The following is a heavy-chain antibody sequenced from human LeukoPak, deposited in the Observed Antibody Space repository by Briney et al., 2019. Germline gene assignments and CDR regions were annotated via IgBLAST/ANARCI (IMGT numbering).Heavy chain of an antibody. V-gene: IGHV4-59*02. Sequence: SETLSLTCTVSGGSVSTYYWNWIRQPPGKGLEWIGYIYYSGSTNYNPSLKSRLTISVDTSNNQFSLRLSSVTAADTAVYYCASTSGYCSGGNCYSAFDYWGQGTLVTVSS. CDR2: IYYSGST. J-gene: IGHJ4*02. CDR1: GGSVSTYY. CDR3: ASTSGYCSGGNCYSAFDY. D-gene: IGHD2-15*01.